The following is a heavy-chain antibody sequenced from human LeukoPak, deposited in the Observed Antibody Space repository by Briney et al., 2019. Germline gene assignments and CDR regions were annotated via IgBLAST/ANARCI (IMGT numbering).Heavy chain of an antibody. CDR3: PRDTAMDY. CDR2: ISYDGSNK. Sequence: PGGSLRLSCAASGFTFSSYGMHWVRQAPGKGLEWVAVISYDGSNKYYADSVKGRFTISRDNSKNTLYLQMNSLRAEDTAVYYCPRDTAMDYWGQGTLVTVSS. D-gene: IGHD5-18*01. J-gene: IGHJ4*02. V-gene: IGHV3-30*03. CDR1: GFTFSSYG.